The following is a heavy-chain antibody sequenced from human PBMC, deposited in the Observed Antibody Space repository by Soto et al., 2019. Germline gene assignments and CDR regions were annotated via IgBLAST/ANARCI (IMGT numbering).Heavy chain of an antibody. CDR2: ISGSGGST. Sequence: GGSLRLSCAASGFTFSSYAMSWVRQAPGKGLEWVSAISGSGGSTYYADSVKGRFTISRDNSKSTLYLQMNSLRAEDTAVYFCVKQMTTWTDSFFDFWGQGIQVTVSS. D-gene: IGHD4-17*01. CDR1: GFTFSSYA. J-gene: IGHJ4*02. V-gene: IGHV3-23*01. CDR3: VKQMTTWTDSFFDF.